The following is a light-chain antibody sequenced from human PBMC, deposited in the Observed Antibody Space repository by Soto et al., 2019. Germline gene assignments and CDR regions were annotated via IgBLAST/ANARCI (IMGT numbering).Light chain of an antibody. V-gene: IGKV1-17*03. CDR1: QDISDF. CDR3: QQSYSTPIT. CDR2: AAS. J-gene: IGKJ5*01. Sequence: DIQMTQSPSAMSASVEDRVTITCRASQDISDFLAWFQQRPGEVPKRLIYAASSLESGVPSRFSGSGSGTEFTLTISSLQPEDFATYYCQQSYSTPITFGQGTRLEN.